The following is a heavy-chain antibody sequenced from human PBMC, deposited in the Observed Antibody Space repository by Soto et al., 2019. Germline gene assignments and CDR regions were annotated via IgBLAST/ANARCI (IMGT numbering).Heavy chain of an antibody. CDR2: ISYDGSNK. Sequence: QVQLVESGGDVVQPGRSLRLSCAASGFTLSSYAMHWVRQAPGKGLEWVAVISYDGSNKYYADSVKGRFTISRDNSKNRLYLQMNSLRAEDTAVYYCARGELATITGYFDYWGQGTLVTVSS. V-gene: IGHV3-30-3*01. CDR1: GFTLSSYA. CDR3: ARGELATITGYFDY. D-gene: IGHD5-12*01. J-gene: IGHJ4*02.